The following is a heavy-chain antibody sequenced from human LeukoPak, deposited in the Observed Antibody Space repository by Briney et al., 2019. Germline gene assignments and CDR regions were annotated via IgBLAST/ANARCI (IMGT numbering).Heavy chain of an antibody. J-gene: IGHJ4*02. CDR3: ARGPTYYYDSSGYYPVDY. CDR1: GYTFTSYD. D-gene: IGHD3-22*01. Sequence: GASVKVSCKASGYTFTSYDINWVRQATGQGLEWMGWMNPNSGNTGYAQKFQGRVTMTRNTSISTAYMELSSLSSEDTAVYYCARGPTYYYDSSGYYPVDYWGQGTLVTVSS. V-gene: IGHV1-8*01. CDR2: MNPNSGNT.